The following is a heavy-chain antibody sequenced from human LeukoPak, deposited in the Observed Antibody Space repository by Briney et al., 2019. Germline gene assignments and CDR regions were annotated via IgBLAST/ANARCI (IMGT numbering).Heavy chain of an antibody. CDR2: ISGNGNTT. CDR1: GFAFSDYG. V-gene: IGHV3-23*01. CDR3: AKVAPGGHFDTNGYYSRFFFDS. Sequence: GGSLRLSCAASGFAFSDYGMSWVRQTPGKGLEWVSVISGNGNTTCYADSVKGRFTLSRDNSKNTVFLEMTSLSAADTAVYYCAKVAPGGHFDTNGYYSRFFFDSWGQGTLVTVSS. J-gene: IGHJ4*02. D-gene: IGHD3-22*01.